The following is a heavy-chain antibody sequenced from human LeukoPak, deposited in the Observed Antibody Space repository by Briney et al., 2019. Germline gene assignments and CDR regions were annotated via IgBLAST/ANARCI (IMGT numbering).Heavy chain of an antibody. D-gene: IGHD2-8*01. CDR1: GYTLTELS. V-gene: IGHV1-24*01. CDR3: ARKWSSRDWFDP. Sequence: ASVKVSCKVSGYTLTELSMHWVRQAPGKGLEWMGGFDPEDGETIYAQKFQGRVTMTSDTSTTTIYMELSSLKSEDTGLYYCARKWSSRDWFDPWGQGTLVTVSS. CDR2: FDPEDGET. J-gene: IGHJ5*02.